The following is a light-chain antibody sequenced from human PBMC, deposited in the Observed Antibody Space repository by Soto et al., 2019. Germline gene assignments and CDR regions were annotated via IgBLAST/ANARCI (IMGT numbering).Light chain of an antibody. V-gene: IGKV1-5*03. CDR3: QQYHSGFT. CDR1: ENIFTW. CDR2: KAS. Sequence: DIQMTQSPSTLSASVGDRVTITCRASENIFTWLAWYQQQAGKAPKLLISKASALESGVPSRFSGSGSGTQFTLTISSLQPEDFASYYCQQYHSGFTFGLGTTLEIK. J-gene: IGKJ2*01.